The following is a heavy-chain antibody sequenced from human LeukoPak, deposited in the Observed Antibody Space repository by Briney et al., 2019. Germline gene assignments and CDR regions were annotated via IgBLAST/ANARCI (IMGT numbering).Heavy chain of an antibody. J-gene: IGHJ4*02. CDR3: ARGRGIAVPYYFDY. CDR1: GFTFNKYA. CDR2: ISGDGVSP. D-gene: IGHD6-19*01. V-gene: IGHV3-23*01. Sequence: GGSLRLSCAASGFTFNKYALTWVRQTLGKGLECVSAISGDGVSPYYTDSVKGRFTISRDNSKNTLYLQMNSLRAEDTAVYYCARGRGIAVPYYFDYWGQGTLVTVSS.